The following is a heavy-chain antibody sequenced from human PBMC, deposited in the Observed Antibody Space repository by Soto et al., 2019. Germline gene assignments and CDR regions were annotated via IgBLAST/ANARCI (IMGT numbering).Heavy chain of an antibody. J-gene: IGHJ5*02. V-gene: IGHV4-59*01. CDR1: SGSISSYY. CDR2: IYYSGST. CDR3: ARSTLDYYGSGSYPNWFDP. D-gene: IGHD3-10*01. Sequence: SETLSLTCTVSSGSISSYYWSWIRQPPGKGLEWIGYIYYSGSTNYNPSLKSRVTISVDTSKNQFSLKLSSVTAADTAVYYCARSTLDYYGSGSYPNWFDPWGQGTLVTVSS.